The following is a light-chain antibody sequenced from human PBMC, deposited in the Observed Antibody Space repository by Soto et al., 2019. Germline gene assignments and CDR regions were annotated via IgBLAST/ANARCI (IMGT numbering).Light chain of an antibody. CDR2: DAS. Sequence: EIVLTQSPATLSLSPGERATLSCRASHSVSRYLAWYQQKPGQAPRLLMYDASNRATGIPARFRGSGSGTDFPLTISSLEPEDFAVYYCQQRSSWPLTFGGGTKVEIK. V-gene: IGKV3-11*01. CDR3: QQRSSWPLT. J-gene: IGKJ4*01. CDR1: HSVSRY.